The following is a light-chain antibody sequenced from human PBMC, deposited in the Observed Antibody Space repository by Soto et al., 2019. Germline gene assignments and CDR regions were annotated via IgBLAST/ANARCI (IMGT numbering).Light chain of an antibody. CDR1: SSNIGTNA. V-gene: IGLV1-44*01. CDR2: SNN. CDR3: AAWDDSLNGHVV. Sequence: QSALTQPPSASGTPGQRVTISCSGGSSNIGTNAVNWYQQLPGTAPKLLIFSNNQRPSGVPDRFSGSKSGTSASLAIGGLQSEDEADYYCAAWDDSLNGHVVFGGGTKLTVL. J-gene: IGLJ2*01.